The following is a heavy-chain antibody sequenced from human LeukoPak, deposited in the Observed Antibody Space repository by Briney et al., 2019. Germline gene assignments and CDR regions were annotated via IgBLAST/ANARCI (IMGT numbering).Heavy chain of an antibody. CDR3: AKDLPLRLGELSSGYYFDY. J-gene: IGHJ4*02. CDR2: IKQDGSEK. V-gene: IGHV3-7*01. Sequence: GGSLRLSCAASGFTFRSYWMTWVRQYPGKGLEWVANIKQDGSEKYYVDSVKGRFTISRDNAKNSLYLQMNSLRAEDTAVYYCAKDLPLRLGELSSGYYFDYWGQGTLVTVSS. CDR1: GFTFRSYW. D-gene: IGHD3-16*02.